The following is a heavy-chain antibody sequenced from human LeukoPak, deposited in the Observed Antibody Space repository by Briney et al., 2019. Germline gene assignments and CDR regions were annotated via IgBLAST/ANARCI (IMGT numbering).Heavy chain of an antibody. CDR2: ITGSGDST. CDR3: AKENPVGGTNYFDY. J-gene: IGHJ4*02. V-gene: IGHV3-23*01. CDR1: GFTFSSHS. Sequence: GGSLRLSCAASGFTFSSHSMTWVRQAPGKGLEWVSAITGSGDSTYYADSVKGRFTISRDNSKNTLSLQMNSLRAEDTAVYYCAKENPVGGTNYFDYWGQGTLVTVPS. D-gene: IGHD1-26*01.